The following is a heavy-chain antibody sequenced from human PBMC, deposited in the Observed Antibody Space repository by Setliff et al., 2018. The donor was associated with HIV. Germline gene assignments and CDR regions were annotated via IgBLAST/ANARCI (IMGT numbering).Heavy chain of an antibody. Sequence: ASVKVSCKASGYTLTNYGISWVRQAPGQGLEWMGWISGYNGNTNFAQKLQGRVTLTTDTSTSTAYMEVKSLRSDDTAVYYCARFEGRDKRGYSYGAYYYYMDVWGKGTTVTVSS. J-gene: IGHJ6*03. V-gene: IGHV1-18*01. CDR2: ISGYNGNT. D-gene: IGHD5-18*01. CDR3: ARFEGRDKRGYSYGAYYYYMDV. CDR1: GYTLTNYG.